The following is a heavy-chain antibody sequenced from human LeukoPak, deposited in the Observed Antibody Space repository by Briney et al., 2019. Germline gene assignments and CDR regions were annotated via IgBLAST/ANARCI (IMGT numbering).Heavy chain of an antibody. Sequence: ASVKVSCKASGYTFTSYGISWVRQAPGQGLEWMGWISGYNGNTNFAQKLQGRVTMTTDTSTSTAYMELGSLRSDDTAVYYCARDSSGWSYVYYYYGMDVWGQGTTVTASS. J-gene: IGHJ6*02. V-gene: IGHV1-18*01. CDR3: ARDSSGWSYVYYYYGMDV. CDR1: GYTFTSYG. D-gene: IGHD6-19*01. CDR2: ISGYNGNT.